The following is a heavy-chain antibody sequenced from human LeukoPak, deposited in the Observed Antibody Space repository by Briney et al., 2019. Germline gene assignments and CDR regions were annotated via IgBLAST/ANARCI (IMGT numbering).Heavy chain of an antibody. D-gene: IGHD1-26*01. CDR2: INPNSGGT. V-gene: IGHV1-2*02. CDR3: ARPLIVGATPRFDY. J-gene: IGHJ4*02. CDR1: GYTFTGYY. Sequence: ASVKVSCKASGYTFTGYYMHWVRQAPGQGLEWMGWINPNSGGTNYAQKFQGRVTMTRDTSISTAYMELSRLRSDDTAVYYCARPLIVGATPRFDYWGQGTLVTVSS.